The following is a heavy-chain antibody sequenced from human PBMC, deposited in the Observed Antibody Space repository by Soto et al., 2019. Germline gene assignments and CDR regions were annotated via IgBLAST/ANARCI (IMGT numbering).Heavy chain of an antibody. Sequence: SETLCVTCTFSGVSISGTSYYWGWIRQTPAKGLEWIGTIYYSGETFYNPSLKSRVTISIDTSKNHFSLNLTSVTAADTAIYSCARHGSFWGQGAMVTVSS. V-gene: IGHV4-39*01. CDR2: IYYSGET. J-gene: IGHJ6*01. CDR3: ARHGSF. CDR1: GVSISGTSYY.